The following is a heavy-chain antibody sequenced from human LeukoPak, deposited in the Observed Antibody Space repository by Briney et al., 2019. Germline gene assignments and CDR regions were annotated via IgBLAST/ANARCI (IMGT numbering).Heavy chain of an antibody. Sequence: PSETLSLTCTVSGGSLSSSSYYWGWIRQPPGKGLEWIGSIYYSGSTYYNPSLKSRVTISVDTSKNQFSLKLSSVTAADTAVYYCARESEAMVRGVTPFDYWGQGTLVTVSS. V-gene: IGHV4-39*07. J-gene: IGHJ4*02. CDR2: IYYSGST. CDR3: ARESEAMVRGVTPFDY. CDR1: GGSLSSSSYY. D-gene: IGHD3-10*01.